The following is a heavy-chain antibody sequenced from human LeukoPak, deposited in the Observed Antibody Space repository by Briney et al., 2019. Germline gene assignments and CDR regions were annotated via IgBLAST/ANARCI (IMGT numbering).Heavy chain of an antibody. V-gene: IGHV3-48*03. Sequence: GGSLRLSCAASGFTFSSFEMNWVRQAPGKGLEWLSYISTSGVTINYADSVKGRFTISRDNAQNSLYLQMNSLRAEDAAVYYCARLHDYGDYFDYWGQGTLVTVSS. CDR3: ARLHDYGDYFDY. D-gene: IGHD4-17*01. J-gene: IGHJ4*02. CDR2: ISTSGVTI. CDR1: GFTFSSFE.